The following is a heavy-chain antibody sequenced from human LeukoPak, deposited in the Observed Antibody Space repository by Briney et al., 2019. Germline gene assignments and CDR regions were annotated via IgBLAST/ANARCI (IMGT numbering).Heavy chain of an antibody. J-gene: IGHJ4*02. Sequence: PGGSLGRACTASGFSCGSYDMSWVGQALGKGLEWVSAISGSGGSTYYADSVKGRFTISRDNSKNTLYLQMNSLRAEDTAVYYCAKDLGGEYYDFWSGPFDYWGQGTLVTVSS. D-gene: IGHD3-3*01. CDR1: GFSCGSYD. V-gene: IGHV3-23*01. CDR3: AKDLGGEYYDFWSGPFDY. CDR2: ISGSGGST.